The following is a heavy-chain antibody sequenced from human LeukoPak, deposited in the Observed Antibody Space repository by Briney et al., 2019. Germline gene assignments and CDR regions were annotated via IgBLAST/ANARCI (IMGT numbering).Heavy chain of an antibody. CDR1: GGSISSSSYY. Sequence: KPSETLSLTCTVSGGSISSSSYYWGWIRQPPGKGLEWIGSIYYSGSTYYNPSLKSRVTISVDTSKNQFSLKLSSVTAADTAVYYCARTNYDHFQHWGQGTLVTVSS. J-gene: IGHJ1*01. CDR3: ARTNYDHFQH. D-gene: IGHD3-3*01. V-gene: IGHV4-39*07. CDR2: IYYSGST.